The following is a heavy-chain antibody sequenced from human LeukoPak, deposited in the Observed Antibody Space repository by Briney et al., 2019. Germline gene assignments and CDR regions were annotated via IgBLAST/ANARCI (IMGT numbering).Heavy chain of an antibody. J-gene: IGHJ4*02. V-gene: IGHV3-23*01. D-gene: IGHD3-22*01. CDR1: GFTFSSYA. CDR3: AKSRGMDYYDSSGYYPFDY. CDR2: ISGSGGST. Sequence: GGSPRLSCAASGFTFSSYAMSWVRQAPGKGLEWVSAISGSGGSTYYADSVKGRFTISRDNSKNTLYLQMNSLRAEDTAVYYCAKSRGMDYYDSSGYYPFDYWGQGTLVTVSS.